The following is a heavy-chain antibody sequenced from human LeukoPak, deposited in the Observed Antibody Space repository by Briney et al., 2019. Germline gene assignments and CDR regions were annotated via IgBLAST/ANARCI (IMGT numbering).Heavy chain of an antibody. V-gene: IGHV4-4*07. D-gene: IGHD3-10*01. CDR1: GGSISSYY. CDR3: ARVASGLPSSYWFDP. CDR2: IYTSGST. Sequence: SETLSLTYTVPGGSISSYYWSWIRQPAGKGLEWIGRIYTSGSTNYNPSLKSRVTMSVDTSKNQFSLKLSSVTAADTAVYYCARVASGLPSSYWFDPWGQGTLVTVSS. J-gene: IGHJ5*02.